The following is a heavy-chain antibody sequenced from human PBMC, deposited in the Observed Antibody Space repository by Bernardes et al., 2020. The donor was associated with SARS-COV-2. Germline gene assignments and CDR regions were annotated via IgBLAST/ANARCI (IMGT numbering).Heavy chain of an antibody. V-gene: IGHV1-24*01. Sequence: SVKVSCKVSGYTLTELSMHWVRQAPGKGLEWMGGFDPEDGETIYAQKFQGRVTMTEDTSTDTAYMELSSLRSEDTAVYYCATGFNVYGDYVAVYYYYGMDVWGQGTTVTVSS. CDR2: FDPEDGET. CDR1: GYTLTELS. J-gene: IGHJ6*02. CDR3: ATGFNVYGDYVAVYYYYGMDV. D-gene: IGHD4-17*01.